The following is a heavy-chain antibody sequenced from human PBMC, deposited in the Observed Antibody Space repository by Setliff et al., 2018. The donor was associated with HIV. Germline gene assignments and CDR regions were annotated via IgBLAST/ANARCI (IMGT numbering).Heavy chain of an antibody. D-gene: IGHD6-13*01. CDR2: INPNSGGT. Sequence: GASVKVSCKASGYTFTGYYMHWVRQAPGQGLEWMGWINPNSGGTNFAPKFQGRVTMTRDTSISTAYMELSSLRSDDTAVYYCARDLPRPQQLVQDNWFDPWGQGTLVTVSS. CDR3: ARDLPRPQQLVQDNWFDP. J-gene: IGHJ5*02. V-gene: IGHV1-2*02. CDR1: GYTFTGYY.